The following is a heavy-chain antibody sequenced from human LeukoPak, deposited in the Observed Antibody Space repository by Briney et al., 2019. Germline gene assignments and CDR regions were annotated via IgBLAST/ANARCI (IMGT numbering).Heavy chain of an antibody. D-gene: IGHD3-16*02. CDR2: IYYSGST. Sequence: TLSLTCAVSGGSISSGGYSWSWIRQPPGKGLEWIGYIYYSGSTYYNPSLKSRVTISVDTSKNQFSLKLSSVTAADTAVYYCARGGYTSWFDPWGQGTLVTVSS. J-gene: IGHJ5*02. CDR1: GGSISSGGYS. CDR3: ARGGYTSWFDP. V-gene: IGHV4-30-4*07.